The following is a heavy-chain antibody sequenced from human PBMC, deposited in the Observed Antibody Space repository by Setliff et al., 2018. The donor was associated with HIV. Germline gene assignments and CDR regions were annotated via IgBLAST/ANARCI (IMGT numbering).Heavy chain of an antibody. D-gene: IGHD5-18*01. Sequence: GGSLRLSCAASGFTFSSYAMSWIRQAPGKGLEWISYISSSGKTIYYADSVKGRFTISRDNAKNSLYLQMNSLRAEDTAVYYCARDRHARSYGYIFFDYWGQGTLVTVSS. CDR2: ISSSGKTI. J-gene: IGHJ4*02. CDR1: GFTFSSYA. V-gene: IGHV3-11*04. CDR3: ARDRHARSYGYIFFDY.